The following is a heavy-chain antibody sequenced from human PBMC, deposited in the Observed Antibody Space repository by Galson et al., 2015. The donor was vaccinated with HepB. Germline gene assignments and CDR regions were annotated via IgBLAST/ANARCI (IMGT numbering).Heavy chain of an antibody. CDR1: GFTFSSYA. CDR2: ISGSGGST. D-gene: IGHD3-16*01. Sequence: LRLSCAASGFTFSSYAMSWVRQAPGKGLEWVSAISGSGGSTYYADSVKGRFTISRDNSKNTLYLQMNSLRAEDTAVYYCAKAFGIHNWFDPWGQGTLVTVSS. V-gene: IGHV3-23*01. CDR3: AKAFGIHNWFDP. J-gene: IGHJ5*02.